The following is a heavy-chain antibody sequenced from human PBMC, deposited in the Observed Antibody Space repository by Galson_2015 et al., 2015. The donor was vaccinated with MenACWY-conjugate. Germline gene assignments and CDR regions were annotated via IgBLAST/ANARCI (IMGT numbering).Heavy chain of an antibody. CDR2: IGSSTPTI. V-gene: IGHV3-48*04. CDR3: AREFLAY. Sequence: SLRLSCAASGFTFSSYTLNWVRQAPGKGLEWISYIGSSTPTIYYADSVKGRFTISRDNAKNSLYLQMNSLRAEDTAVYFCAREFLAYWGQGTLVAVSS. J-gene: IGHJ4*02. CDR1: GFTFSSYT. D-gene: IGHD3-3*01.